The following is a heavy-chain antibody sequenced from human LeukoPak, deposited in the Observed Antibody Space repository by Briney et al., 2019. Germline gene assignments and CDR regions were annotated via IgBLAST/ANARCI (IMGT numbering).Heavy chain of an antibody. Sequence: PGGSLRLSCAAASGFTFSPYSMTWVRQGPGKGLEWASTISGNGANTYYGDSVKGRFTISRDNSKNTLYLQVNSLRVDDTAVYYCAKGGVVNWFDPWGQGTLVTVSS. CDR3: AKGGVVNWFDP. V-gene: IGHV3-23*01. CDR2: ISGNGANT. CDR1: GFTFSPYS. D-gene: IGHD3-22*01. J-gene: IGHJ5*02.